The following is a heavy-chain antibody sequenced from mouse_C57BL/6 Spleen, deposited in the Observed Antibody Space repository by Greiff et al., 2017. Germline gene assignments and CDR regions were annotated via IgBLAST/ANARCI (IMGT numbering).Heavy chain of an antibody. Sequence: QVQLQQPGAELVKPGASVKMSCKASGYTFTSYWITWVKQRPGQGLEWIGDIYPGGGSTNYNDKLKSKATLTVDTSTIQAYMQLSSQTSEDSAVYYCARRGDDYDYYFDYWGQGTTLTVSS. V-gene: IGHV1-55*01. J-gene: IGHJ2*01. CDR2: IYPGGGST. D-gene: IGHD2-4*01. CDR3: ARRGDDYDYYFDY. CDR1: GYTFTSYW.